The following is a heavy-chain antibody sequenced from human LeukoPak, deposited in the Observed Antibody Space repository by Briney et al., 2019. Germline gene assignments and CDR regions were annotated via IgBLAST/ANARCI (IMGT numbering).Heavy chain of an antibody. D-gene: IGHD1-1*01. V-gene: IGHV4-34*01. Sequence: TSETLSLTCAVYGGSFSGYYWSWIRQPPGKGLEWIGEINHSGSTNYNSSLKSRVTISIDTSKNQFSLKLNSVTAADTAVYYCARDTKNWGQGTLVTVSS. CDR2: INHSGST. CDR3: ARDTKN. CDR1: GGSFSGYY. J-gene: IGHJ4*02.